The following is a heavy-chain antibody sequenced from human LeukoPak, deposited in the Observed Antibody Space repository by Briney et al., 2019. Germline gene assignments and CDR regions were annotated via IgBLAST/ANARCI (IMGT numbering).Heavy chain of an antibody. CDR3: AKSRARREFGELIRSRIQPIDY. CDR2: IIPIFGTA. D-gene: IGHD3-10*01. V-gene: IGHV1-69*01. J-gene: IGHJ4*02. Sequence: SVKVSCKASGGTFSSYAISWVRQAPGQGLEWMGGIIPIFGTANYAQKFQGRVTITADESTSTAYMELSSLRSEDTAVYYCAKSRARREFGELIRSRIQPIDYWGQGTLVTVSS. CDR1: GGTFSSYA.